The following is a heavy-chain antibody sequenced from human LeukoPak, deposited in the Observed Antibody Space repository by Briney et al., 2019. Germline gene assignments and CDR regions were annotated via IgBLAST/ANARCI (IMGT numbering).Heavy chain of an antibody. CDR1: GFTFSSYG. CDR2: IRYDGRNK. Sequence: GGSLRLSCAASGFTFSSYGMHWVRQAPGKGLEWVAFIRYDGRNKYYADSVKGRFTISRDNSRNTLYLQMTNLRADDTALYYCARGGIYGVKIDYWGQGTLVTVSS. D-gene: IGHD3-10*01. J-gene: IGHJ4*02. CDR3: ARGGIYGVKIDY. V-gene: IGHV3-30*02.